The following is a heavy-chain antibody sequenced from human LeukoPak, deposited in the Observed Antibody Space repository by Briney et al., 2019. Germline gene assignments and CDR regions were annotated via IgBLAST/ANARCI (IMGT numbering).Heavy chain of an antibody. V-gene: IGHV4-61*02. Sequence: PSETLSLTCTVSGGSISSGSYYWSWIRQPAGKGLEWIGRIYTSGSTNYNPSLKSRVTISVDTSKNQFSLKLSSVTAADTAVYYCARDPRWGSYRVPSLYCMDVWGKGTTVTVSS. CDR3: ARDPRWGSYRVPSLYCMDV. CDR2: IYTSGST. CDR1: GGSISSGSYY. J-gene: IGHJ6*03. D-gene: IGHD3-16*02.